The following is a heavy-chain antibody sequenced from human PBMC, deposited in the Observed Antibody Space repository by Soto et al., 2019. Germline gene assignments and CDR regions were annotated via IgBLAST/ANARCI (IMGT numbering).Heavy chain of an antibody. J-gene: IGHJ4*02. D-gene: IGHD6-13*01. CDR2: INHSGST. V-gene: IGHV4-34*01. CDR1: GGSFSGYY. CDR3: ARWVREQLEIIDY. Sequence: PSETLSLTCAVYGGSFSGYYWSWIRQPPGKGLEWIGEINHSGSTNYNPSLKSRVTISVDTSKNQFSLKLSSVTAADTAVYYCARWVREQLEIIDYWGQGTLVTVSS.